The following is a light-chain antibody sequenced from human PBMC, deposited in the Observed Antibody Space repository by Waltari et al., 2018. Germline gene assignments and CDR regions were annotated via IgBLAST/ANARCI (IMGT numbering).Light chain of an antibody. CDR3: QHFHSWPLT. Sequence: EIVMTQSPATLSVSPGERATLSCRASRNINNNLAWYHQIPGQAPRLRSYGASTRATGIPARFSGSGSGTEFTLTISSLQSEDFAVYYCQHFHSWPLTFGGGTKVEIK. CDR1: RNINNN. CDR2: GAS. V-gene: IGKV3-15*01. J-gene: IGKJ4*01.